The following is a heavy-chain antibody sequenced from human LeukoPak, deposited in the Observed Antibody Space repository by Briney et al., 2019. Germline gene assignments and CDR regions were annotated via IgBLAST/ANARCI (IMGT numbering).Heavy chain of an antibody. CDR2: VIPIFGTS. J-gene: IGHJ3*02. V-gene: IGHV1-69*13. CDR3: ARAPSRRDGYNRAFDI. D-gene: IGHD5-24*01. CDR1: RGPCSIYA. Sequence: SVKVSCKASRGPCSIYAKSGVPQAPGQGLVWRGSVIPIFGTSNYAQKFQARVTITADESTSTAYMELSSLRSEDTAVYYCARAPSRRDGYNRAFDIWGQGTMVTVSS.